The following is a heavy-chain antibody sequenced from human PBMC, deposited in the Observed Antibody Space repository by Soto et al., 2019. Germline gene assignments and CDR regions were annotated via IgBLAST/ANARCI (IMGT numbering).Heavy chain of an antibody. CDR2: IYSGGNT. CDR1: GFTVSSNY. CDR3: ARPWPYYHGSERYLFDS. D-gene: IGHD3-10*01. J-gene: IGHJ4*02. Sequence: EVQLVESGGDLVQPGGSLRLSCAASGFTVSSNYMSWVRQAHGKGLECVSVIYSGGNTYYSDSVKGRFTISRDNSKNKRYLQMNSLRAEDTAVYDCARPWPYYHGSERYLFDSWGQGTLVTVSS. V-gene: IGHV3-66*04.